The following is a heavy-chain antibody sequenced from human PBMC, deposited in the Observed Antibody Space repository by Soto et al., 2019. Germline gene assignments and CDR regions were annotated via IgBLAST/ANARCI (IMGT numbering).Heavy chain of an antibody. CDR2: INSIGSSI. V-gene: IGHV3-74*01. CDR3: ARDPPGSGSYYYYGLDV. J-gene: IGHJ6*02. CDR1: GFAFSSYW. Sequence: VGSLRLSCAASGFAFSSYWMHWVRQAPGKGLLWVARINSIGSSISYADSVKGRFTISRDNAKNTLYLQMNSLRAEDTAVYYCARDPPGSGSYYYYGLDVWGQGTTVTVSS. D-gene: IGHD3-10*01.